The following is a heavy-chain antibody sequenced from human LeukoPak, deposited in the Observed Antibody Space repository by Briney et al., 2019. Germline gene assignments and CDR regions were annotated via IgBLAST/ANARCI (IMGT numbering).Heavy chain of an antibody. CDR3: AKDAGGYYYYYMGV. CDR2: ISSSGSTI. CDR1: GCTFSSYE. V-gene: IGHV3-48*03. J-gene: IGHJ6*03. Sequence: GGSLRLSCAASGCTFSSYEMNWVRQAPGKGLEWVSYISSSGSTIYYADSVKGRFTISRDNAKNSLYLQMNSLRPEDTALYYCAKDAGGYYYYYMGVWGKGTTVTISS. D-gene: IGHD1-26*01.